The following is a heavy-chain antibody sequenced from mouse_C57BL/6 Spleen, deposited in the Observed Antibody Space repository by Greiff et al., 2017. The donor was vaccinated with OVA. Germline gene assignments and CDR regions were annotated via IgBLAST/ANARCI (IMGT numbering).Heavy chain of an antibody. CDR1: GYTFTSYG. CDR2: IYPRSGNT. D-gene: IGHD2-4*01. Sequence: VQLQQSGAELARPGASVKLSCKASGYTFTSYGISWVKQRTGQGLEWIGEIYPRSGNTYYNEKFKGKATLTADKSSSTAYMELRSLTSEDSAVYFCARPLYYDYDVGFAYWGQGTLVTVSA. V-gene: IGHV1-81*01. CDR3: ARPLYYDYDVGFAY. J-gene: IGHJ3*01.